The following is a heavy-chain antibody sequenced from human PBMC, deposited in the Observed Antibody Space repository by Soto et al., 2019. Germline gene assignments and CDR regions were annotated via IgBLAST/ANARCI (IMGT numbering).Heavy chain of an antibody. CDR1: GGTFGSNA. Sequence: QVQLVQSGAEVRKPGYAVKVSCKASGGTFGSNAISWVRQAPGQGLEWMGGIIPEYGAANYAQKFEGRVTITADGSTSTAYMEMTSLTSEDTAVYYCARGERVVANRVGMDVWGQGPTVTVSS. V-gene: IGHV1-69*01. CDR2: IIPEYGAA. J-gene: IGHJ6*02. CDR3: ARGERVVANRVGMDV. D-gene: IGHD2-15*01.